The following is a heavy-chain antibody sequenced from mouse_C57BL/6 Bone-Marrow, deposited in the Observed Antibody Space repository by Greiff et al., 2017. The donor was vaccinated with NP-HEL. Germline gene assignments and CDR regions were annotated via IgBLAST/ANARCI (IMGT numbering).Heavy chain of an antibody. D-gene: IGHD2-1*01. CDR2: IYPGNSDT. CDR3: TYGNYYYAMDY. CDR1: GYTFTSYW. J-gene: IGHJ4*01. V-gene: IGHV1-5*01. Sequence: EVQLQQSGTVLARPGASVKMSCKTSGYTFTSYWMHWVKQRPGQGLEWLGAIYPGNSDTSYNQKFKGKAKLTAVTSASTAYMELSSLTNEDPAVYYCTYGNYYYAMDYWGQGTSVTVSS.